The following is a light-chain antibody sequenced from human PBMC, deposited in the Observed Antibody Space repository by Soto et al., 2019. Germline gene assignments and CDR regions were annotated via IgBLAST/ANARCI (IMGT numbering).Light chain of an antibody. CDR2: RNK. J-gene: IGLJ3*02. CDR1: TANIEANY. V-gene: IGLV1-47*01. Sequence: QAVVIQPPSASGTPGQRVTISCSGSTANIEANYVYWYQQLPGTAPKLLIYRNKERPSGVPDRFSGSKSGTSASLAVSGLRSEDEADYFCTSWDDSLSAWLFGGGTKLTVL. CDR3: TSWDDSLSAWL.